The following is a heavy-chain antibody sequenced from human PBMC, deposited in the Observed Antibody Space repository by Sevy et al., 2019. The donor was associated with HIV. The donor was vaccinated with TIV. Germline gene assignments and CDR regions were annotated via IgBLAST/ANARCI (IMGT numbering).Heavy chain of an antibody. D-gene: IGHD3-16*02. CDR1: GFTFDDYA. CDR3: AKEGSYRYTLDY. J-gene: IGHJ4*02. Sequence: GGSLRLSCAASGFTFDDYAMHWVRQAPGKGLEWVSGISWNSGSIGYADSVKGRFTISRDNAKNSLYLQMNRLRAEDTALYYCAKEGSYRYTLDYWGQRTLVTVSS. V-gene: IGHV3-9*01. CDR2: ISWNSGSI.